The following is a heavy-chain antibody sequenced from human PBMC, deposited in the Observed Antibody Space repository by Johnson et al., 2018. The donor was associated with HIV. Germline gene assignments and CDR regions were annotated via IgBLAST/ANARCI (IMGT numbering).Heavy chain of an antibody. V-gene: IGHV3-66*02. CDR3: ARSDYDSSGYYAFDI. J-gene: IGHJ3*02. Sequence: VQLVESGGGVVQPGGSLRLSCAASGFTVSSNYMSWVRQAPGKGLEWVSVIYSGGSTYYADSVKGRFTISRDNSKNTLYLQMNSLRAEDTAVYYCARSDYDSSGYYAFDIWGQGTMVTVSS. CDR1: GFTVSSNY. D-gene: IGHD3-22*01. CDR2: IYSGGST.